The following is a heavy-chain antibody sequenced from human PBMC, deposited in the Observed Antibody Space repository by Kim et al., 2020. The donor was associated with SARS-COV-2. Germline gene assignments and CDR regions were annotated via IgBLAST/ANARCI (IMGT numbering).Heavy chain of an antibody. Sequence: ASVKVSCKASGYTFTSYGISWVRQAPGQGLEWMGWISAYNGNTNYAQKLQGRVTMTTDTSTSTAYMELRSLRSDDTAVYYCARTITMVRGVIIRNAFDIWGQGTMVTVSS. J-gene: IGHJ3*02. CDR3: ARTITMVRGVIIRNAFDI. CDR1: GYTFTSYG. D-gene: IGHD3-10*01. CDR2: ISAYNGNT. V-gene: IGHV1-18*04.